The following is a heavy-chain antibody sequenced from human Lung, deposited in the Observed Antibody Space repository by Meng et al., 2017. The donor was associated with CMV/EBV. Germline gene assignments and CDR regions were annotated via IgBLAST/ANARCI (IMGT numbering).Heavy chain of an antibody. Sequence: GGSLRLXCVASGFGFSGFAMQWVRQTPGKGLEWVALIRYDGGNKYYADSVKGRFTISRDNSKHTLSLQMNSLRPEDTAVYLCAKTGSGWFTDYWGQGRLV. CDR1: GFGFSGFA. V-gene: IGHV3-30*02. D-gene: IGHD6-19*01. CDR2: IRYDGGNK. J-gene: IGHJ4*02. CDR3: AKTGSGWFTDY.